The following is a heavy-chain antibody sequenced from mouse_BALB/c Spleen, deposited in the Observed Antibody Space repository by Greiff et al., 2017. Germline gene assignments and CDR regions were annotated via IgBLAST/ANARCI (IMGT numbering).Heavy chain of an antibody. CDR2: IYPGSGST. V-gene: IGHV1S22*01. J-gene: IGHJ2*01. D-gene: IGHD2-1*01. CDR3: TGGNYYFDY. Sequence: LQQPGSELVRPGASVKLSCKASGYTFTSYWMHWVKQRPGQGLEWIGNIYPGSGSTNYDEKFKSKATLTVDKSSSTAYMQLSSLTSEDSAVYYCTGGNYYFDYWGQGTTLTVSS. CDR1: GYTFTSYW.